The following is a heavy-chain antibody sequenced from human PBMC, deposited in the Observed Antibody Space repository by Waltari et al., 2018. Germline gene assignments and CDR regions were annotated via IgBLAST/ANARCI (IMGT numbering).Heavy chain of an antibody. Sequence: EVQLVQSGAEVKTPGESLKISCKGPGYVFGTYWFSWVGQMPGKGLEWMGRIDPSDSTTYYSPSFQGHVTMSVDKSISTAFLNWNSLKASDTAMYFCARHVSGPTNYWGQGTQVTVSS. J-gene: IGHJ4*02. CDR2: IDPSDSTT. V-gene: IGHV5-10-1*01. CDR1: GYVFGTYW. CDR3: ARHVSGPTNY. D-gene: IGHD2-2*01.